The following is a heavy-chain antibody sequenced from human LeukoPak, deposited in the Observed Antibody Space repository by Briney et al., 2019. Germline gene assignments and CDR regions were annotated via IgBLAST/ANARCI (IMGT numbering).Heavy chain of an antibody. D-gene: IGHD3-16*01. CDR3: ARDHGGAKEDYYFDY. CDR1: GFTFSSYS. J-gene: IGHJ4*02. Sequence: GGSLRLSCAASGFTFSSYSMNWVRQAPGKGLEWVSSITSGGHIYYPDSLKGRFTISRDNAKNSLYLQMNSLRAEDTAVYYCARDHGGAKEDYYFDYWGQGTLVTVSS. CDR2: ITSGGHI. V-gene: IGHV3-21*01.